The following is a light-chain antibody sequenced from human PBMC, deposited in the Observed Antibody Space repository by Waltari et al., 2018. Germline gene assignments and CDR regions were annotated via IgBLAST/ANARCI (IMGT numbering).Light chain of an antibody. J-gene: IGKJ2*01. V-gene: IGKV1-39*01. CDR2: AAS. CDR3: QQSYSTPPYT. Sequence: DIQMTQSPSSLSASVGDRVTIPCRASQSISSYLNWYQQKPGKAPKLLIYAASSLQSGVPSRFSGSGSGTDFTLTINSLQPEDFATYYCQQSYSTPPYTFGQGTKLEIK. CDR1: QSISSY.